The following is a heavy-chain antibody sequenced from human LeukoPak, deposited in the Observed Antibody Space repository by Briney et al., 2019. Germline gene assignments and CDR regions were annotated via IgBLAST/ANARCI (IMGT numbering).Heavy chain of an antibody. CDR1: GFTFSDYW. J-gene: IGHJ6*02. Sequence: GGSLRLSCTASGFTFSDYWMTWVRQAPGKGLEWVANIKQEGSEKYYVGSVRGRFTISRDNTKNSLFLQMNSLRAEDTAMYYCARDSGIAAAGDYGMDVWGQGTTVAVSS. V-gene: IGHV3-7*05. CDR3: ARDSGIAAAGDYGMDV. D-gene: IGHD6-13*01. CDR2: IKQEGSEK.